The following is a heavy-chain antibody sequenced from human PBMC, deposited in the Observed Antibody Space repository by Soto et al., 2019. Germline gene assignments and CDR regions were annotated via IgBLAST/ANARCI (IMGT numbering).Heavy chain of an antibody. CDR2: IYHSGST. J-gene: IGHJ4*02. V-gene: IGHV4-30-2*01. Sequence: QLQLQESGSGLVKPSQTMSLTCAVSGGSISSGGYSWSWIRQPPGKGLEWIGYIYHSGSTYYNPSLKSRVTISVDRSKNQFSLKLSSVTAADTAVYYCARAGGLGAVAVDYWGQGTLVTVSS. D-gene: IGHD6-19*01. CDR3: ARAGGLGAVAVDY. CDR1: GGSISSGGYS.